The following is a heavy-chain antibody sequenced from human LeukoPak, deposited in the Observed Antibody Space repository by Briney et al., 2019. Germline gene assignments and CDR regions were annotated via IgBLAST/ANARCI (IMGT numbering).Heavy chain of an antibody. CDR1: GFTFSSYS. CDR3: AREPISYYYLDY. J-gene: IGHJ4*02. D-gene: IGHD3-10*01. CDR2: ISSSSSYI. V-gene: IGHV3-21*04. Sequence: GGSLRLSCAASGFTFSSYSMNWVRQAPGKGLEWVSSISSSSSYIYYADSVKGRFTISRDNSKNTLYLQMNSLRAEDTAVYYCAREPISYYYLDYWGQGTLVTVSS.